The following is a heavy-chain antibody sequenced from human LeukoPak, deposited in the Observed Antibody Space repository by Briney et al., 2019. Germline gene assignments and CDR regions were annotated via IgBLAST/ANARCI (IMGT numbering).Heavy chain of an antibody. CDR2: ISAYNGNT. D-gene: IGHD3-22*01. V-gene: IGHV1-18*01. CDR3: ATAHYYDSSGYAYYFDY. CDR1: GYTFTSYG. J-gene: IGHJ4*02. Sequence: GASVKVSCKASGYTFTSYGISWVRQAPGQGLEWMGWISAYNGNTNYAQKLQGRVTMTTDTSTSTAYMELRSLRSDDTAVYYCATAHYYDSSGYAYYFDYWGQGTLVTVSS.